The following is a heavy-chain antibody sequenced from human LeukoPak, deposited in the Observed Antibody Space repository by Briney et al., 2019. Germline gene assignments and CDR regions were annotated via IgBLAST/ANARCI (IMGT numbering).Heavy chain of an antibody. V-gene: IGHV1-69*02. CDR1: GGTFSSYT. Sequence: GASVKVSCKASGGTFSSYTISWVRQAPGQGLEWMGRIIPILGIANYAQKFQGRVTITADKSTSTAYMELSSLRSEDTAVYYCARARRTYQLLLSWLDPWGQGTLVTVSS. D-gene: IGHD2-2*01. CDR3: ARARRTYQLLLSWLDP. CDR2: IIPILGIA. J-gene: IGHJ5*02.